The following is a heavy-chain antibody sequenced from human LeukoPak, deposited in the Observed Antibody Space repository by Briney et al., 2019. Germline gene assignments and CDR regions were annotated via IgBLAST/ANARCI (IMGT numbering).Heavy chain of an antibody. CDR3: AKDKDYGSGSYYNDAFDL. V-gene: IGHV1-46*01. D-gene: IGHD3-10*01. J-gene: IGHJ3*01. CDR2: IHPGGGST. CDR1: GYTFTSYD. Sequence: ASVKVSCKASGYTFTSYDINWVRQAPGQGLEWMGAIHPGGGSTSYAQKFQGRVTMTRDTSTRTIYMELSSLRSEDTAIYYCAKDKDYGSGSYYNDAFDLWGQGTLVTVSS.